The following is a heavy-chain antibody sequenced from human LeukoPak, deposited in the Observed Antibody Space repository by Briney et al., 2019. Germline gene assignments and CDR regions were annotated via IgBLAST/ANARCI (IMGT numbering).Heavy chain of an antibody. V-gene: IGHV3-7*01. CDR3: AREAPRIAADHFD. Sequence: PGGSLRLSCAASGFTFSSYWMSWVRQAPGKGLEWVANIKQDGSEKYYVDSVKGRFTISRDNAKNSLYLQMNSLRAEDTAVYYCAREAPRIAADHFDWGQGTLVSVSS. CDR2: IKQDGSEK. D-gene: IGHD6-13*01. CDR1: GFTFSSYW. J-gene: IGHJ4*02.